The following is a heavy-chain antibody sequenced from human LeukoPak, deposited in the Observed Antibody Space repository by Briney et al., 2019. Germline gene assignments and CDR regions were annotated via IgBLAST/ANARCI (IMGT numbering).Heavy chain of an antibody. D-gene: IGHD3-16*01. CDR2: SGST. J-gene: IGHJ4*02. CDR1: GDSISSYY. CDR3: TRGAGWLIDY. V-gene: IGHV4-59*01. Sequence: SETLSLTCTVSGDSISSYYWSWIRQPPGKGLEWIGYSGSTNYNPSLKSRVTISVDTSKNHFSLKLNSVTTADTAVYYCTRGAGWLIDYWGQGILVTVSS.